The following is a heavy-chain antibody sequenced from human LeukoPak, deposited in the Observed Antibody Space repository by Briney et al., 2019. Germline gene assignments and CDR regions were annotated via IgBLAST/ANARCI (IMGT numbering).Heavy chain of an antibody. CDR1: GFTVSNNY. D-gene: IGHD3-22*01. J-gene: IGHJ4*02. V-gene: IGHV3-66*01. Sequence: PGGSLRLSCAASGFTVSNNYMSWVRQAPGKGLEWLSVIYNDGSTYYVDSVRGRFTISRDNSKNTLYLQMNSLRAEDTAVYYCARGHYYYDSSGYYYWGQGTLVTVSS. CDR2: IYNDGST. CDR3: ARGHYYYDSSGYYY.